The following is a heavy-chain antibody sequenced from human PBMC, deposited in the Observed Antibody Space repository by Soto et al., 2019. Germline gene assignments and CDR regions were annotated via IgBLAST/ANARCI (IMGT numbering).Heavy chain of an antibody. Sequence: QVQLVQSGAEVKKPGSSVKVSCKASGVTFSSYTITWVRQAPGQGLEWMGRIIPILGIADYAQKFQGRVTITADKSTSTAYMELSSLRSEATAVYYCASLTGYLSSDYWGQGTLVTVSS. CDR1: GVTFSSYT. D-gene: IGHD3-9*01. V-gene: IGHV1-69*02. J-gene: IGHJ4*02. CDR2: IIPILGIA. CDR3: ASLTGYLSSDY.